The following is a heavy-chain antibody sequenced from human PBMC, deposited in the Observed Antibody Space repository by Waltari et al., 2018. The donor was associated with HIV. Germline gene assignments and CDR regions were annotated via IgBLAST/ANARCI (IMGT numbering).Heavy chain of an antibody. CDR1: GGSITSYY. CDR2: ISYCGRP. J-gene: IGHJ5*02. D-gene: IGHD2-15*01. CDR3: ARDVVGAAAEGFDP. Sequence: QVELQESGPGLVKPSETLSLTCTVSGGSITSYYWRWIRQSPGLGLELIGLISYCGRPTYTPSRKGRVIMSLDTSKSHISLNLRSLSAADTAVYYCARDVVGAAAEGFDPWGQGILVTVSS. V-gene: IGHV4-59*01.